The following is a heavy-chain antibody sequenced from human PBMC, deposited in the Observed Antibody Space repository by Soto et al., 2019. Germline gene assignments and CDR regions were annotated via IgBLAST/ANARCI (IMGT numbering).Heavy chain of an antibody. CDR3: ARAKITMVRGVILKRGYYFHY. Sequence: GAAVKVSCKASGYTFTSYDINWVRQATGQGLEWMGWMNPNSGNTGYAQKFQGRVTMTRNTSISTAYMELSSLRSEDTAVYYCARAKITMVRGVILKRGYYFHYSGQATLVTVSS. D-gene: IGHD3-10*01. CDR2: MNPNSGNT. CDR1: GYTFTSYD. J-gene: IGHJ4*02. V-gene: IGHV1-8*01.